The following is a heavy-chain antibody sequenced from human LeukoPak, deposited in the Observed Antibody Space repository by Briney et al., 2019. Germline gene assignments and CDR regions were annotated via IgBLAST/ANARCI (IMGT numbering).Heavy chain of an antibody. Sequence: GGSLRLSCAASKFTFSTYSMNWVRQAPGKGLEWVSYISTGGSPIYYADSVKGRFTISRDNAKNSLYLQMSSLRAEDMAVYYCAQTSGYWGQGTLVTVSS. V-gene: IGHV3-48*01. CDR3: AQTSGY. CDR1: KFTFSTYS. J-gene: IGHJ4*02. CDR2: ISTGGSPI.